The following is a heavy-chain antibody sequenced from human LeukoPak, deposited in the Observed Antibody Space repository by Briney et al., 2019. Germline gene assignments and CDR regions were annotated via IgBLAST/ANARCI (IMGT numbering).Heavy chain of an antibody. CDR1: GYTLTELS. Sequence: SVKVSCKVSGYTLTELSMHWVRQAPGKGLEWMGGFDPEDGETIYAQKFQGRVTMTEDTSTDTAYMELSSLRSEDTAVYYCATGGHSYGFKAIYWGQGTLVTVSS. CDR3: ATGGHSYGFKAIY. V-gene: IGHV1-24*01. CDR2: FDPEDGET. D-gene: IGHD5-18*01. J-gene: IGHJ4*02.